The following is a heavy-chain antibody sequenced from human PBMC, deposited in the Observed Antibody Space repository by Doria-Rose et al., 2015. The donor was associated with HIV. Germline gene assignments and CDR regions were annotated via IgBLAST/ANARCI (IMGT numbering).Heavy chain of an antibody. CDR1: GVSLSSPGMG. D-gene: IGHD6-13*01. CDR3: ARIKSSRWYHKYYFDF. CDR2: MFSDDER. V-gene: IGHV2-26*01. J-gene: IGHJ4*02. Sequence: SGPVLVKPTETLTLTCTVSGVSLSSPGMGVSWIRQPPGKALEWLADMFSDDERSYQTSLKSRLSNSRGTSKSQVVLTMTDMDPVDTATYYCARIKSSRWYHKYYFDFWGQGTLVIVSA.